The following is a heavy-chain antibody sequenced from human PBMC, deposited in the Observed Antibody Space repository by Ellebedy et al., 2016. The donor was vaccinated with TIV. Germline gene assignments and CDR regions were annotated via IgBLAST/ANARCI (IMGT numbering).Heavy chain of an antibody. CDR2: IDWDDDK. Sequence: SGPTLVKPTQTLTLTCTFSGFSLSTSGMCVSWIRQPPGKGLEWLARIDWDDDKYYSTSLKTRLTISKDTSKNQVVLTMTNMDPVDTATYYCARMAHGDYRGDFDYWGQGTLVTVSS. CDR1: GFSLSTSGMC. D-gene: IGHD4-17*01. CDR3: ARMAHGDYRGDFDY. V-gene: IGHV2-70*11. J-gene: IGHJ4*02.